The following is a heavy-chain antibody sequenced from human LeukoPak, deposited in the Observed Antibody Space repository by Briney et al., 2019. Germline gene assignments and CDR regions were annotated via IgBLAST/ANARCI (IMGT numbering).Heavy chain of an antibody. CDR3: ARVHYYADSGAFPLHY. Sequence: GASVRVSCKASGYSFIYYYMHWVRQAPGQGLEWMGWIDPNSGGTNYAQKFQDRVTMARDTSIHTAYMDPSKLRSDDTPVYFCARVHYYADSGAFPLHYWGQGTLVTVSS. V-gene: IGHV1-2*02. J-gene: IGHJ4*02. CDR2: IDPNSGGT. CDR1: GYSFIYYY. D-gene: IGHD3-22*01.